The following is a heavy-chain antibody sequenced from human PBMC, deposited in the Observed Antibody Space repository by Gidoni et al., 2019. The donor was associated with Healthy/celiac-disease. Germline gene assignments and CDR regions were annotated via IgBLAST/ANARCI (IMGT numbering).Heavy chain of an antibody. CDR1: GFTFTISA. CDR2: IVVGSGNT. V-gene: IGHV1-58*01. CDR3: AADIPRRYYYGSAGYYGMDV. D-gene: IGHD3-10*01. Sequence: QMQLVQSGPEVKKPATSVKVSCKASGFTFTISAVQWVRQARGQRLEWIGWIVVGSGNTNYAQKFQERVTITRDMSTSTAYMELSSLRSEDTAVYYCAADIPRRYYYGSAGYYGMDVWGQGTTVTVSS. J-gene: IGHJ6*02.